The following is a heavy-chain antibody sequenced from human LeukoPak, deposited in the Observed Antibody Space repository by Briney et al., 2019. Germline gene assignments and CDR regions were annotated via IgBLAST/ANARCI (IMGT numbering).Heavy chain of an antibody. D-gene: IGHD3-10*02. J-gene: IGHJ6*04. CDR2: SGDGGST. CDR3: AELGITMIGGV. CDR1: GFTFNYYG. Sequence: GGSLRLSCAASGFTFNYYGMSWVRQAPGKGLEWVSGSGDGGSTYYADSVKGRFAISRDNSKKTLYLQMNSLRAEDTAVYYCAELGITMIGGVWGKGTTVTISS. V-gene: IGHV3-23*01.